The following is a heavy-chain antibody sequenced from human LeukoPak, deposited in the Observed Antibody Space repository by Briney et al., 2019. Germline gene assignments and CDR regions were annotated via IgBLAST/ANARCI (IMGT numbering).Heavy chain of an antibody. Sequence: GGSLRLSCAASGFTFSSYSMNWVRQAPGKGLEWVSSISSSSSYIYYADSVKGRFTISRDNAKNSLYLQMNSLRAEDTAVYYCARGSSGYIYFDYWGQGTLVTVSS. V-gene: IGHV3-21*01. CDR3: ARGSSGYIYFDY. J-gene: IGHJ4*02. CDR1: GFTFSSYS. CDR2: ISSSSSYI. D-gene: IGHD3-22*01.